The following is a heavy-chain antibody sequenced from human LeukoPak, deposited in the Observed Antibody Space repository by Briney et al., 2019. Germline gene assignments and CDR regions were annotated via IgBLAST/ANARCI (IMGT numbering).Heavy chain of an antibody. Sequence: GGSLRLSCAASGFTFSSYSMNWVRQTPGKGLEWVGRIKSKTDGETTDYAAPVKGRFIMSRDDLENTLYLQMNSLKTEDTAVYYCAKYQSSGARYYFDYWGQGILVTVSS. V-gene: IGHV3-15*07. CDR1: GFTFSSYS. CDR2: IKSKTDGETT. CDR3: AKYQSSGARYYFDY. D-gene: IGHD6-25*01. J-gene: IGHJ4*02.